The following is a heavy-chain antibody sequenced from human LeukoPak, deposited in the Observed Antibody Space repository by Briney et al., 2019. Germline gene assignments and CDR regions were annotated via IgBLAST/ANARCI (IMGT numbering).Heavy chain of an antibody. CDR3: ARDSTHDYGDYGDY. D-gene: IGHD4-17*01. CDR1: GYTFTGYY. CDR2: INPNSGGT. Sequence: ASVKVSCKASGYTFTGYYMHWVRQAPGQGLEWMGWINPNSGGTNYAQKFQGWVTMTRDTSISTAYMELSRLRSDDTAVYYCARDSTHDYGDYGDYWGQGTLVTVSS. J-gene: IGHJ4*02. V-gene: IGHV1-2*04.